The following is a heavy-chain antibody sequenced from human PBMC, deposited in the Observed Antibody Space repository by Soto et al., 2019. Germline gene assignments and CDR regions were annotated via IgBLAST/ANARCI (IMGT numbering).Heavy chain of an antibody. CDR2: INHSGST. CDR3: ARDSTRRGACDI. CDR1: DGSFGVYY. Sequence: SETQSLSGAIYDGSFGVYYWILIRQSPGEGLEWIGEINHSGSTNYNPSLKSRVTMSVDASKNQFSLKLNSVTAADTAVYYCARDSTRRGACDIWGQGTTVNVS. V-gene: IGHV4-34*01. J-gene: IGHJ3*02. D-gene: IGHD4-4*01.